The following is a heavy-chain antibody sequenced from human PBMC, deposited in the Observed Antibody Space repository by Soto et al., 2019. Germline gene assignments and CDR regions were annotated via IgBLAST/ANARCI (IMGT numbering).Heavy chain of an antibody. V-gene: IGHV3-23*01. D-gene: IGHD6-19*01. J-gene: IGHJ6*02. CDR1: GFTFSSYA. CDR2: ISGSGGST. Sequence: EVQLLESGGGLVQPGGSLRLSCAASGFTFSSYAMSWVRQAPGKGLEWVSGISGSGGSTYYAGSVKGRFTISRDNTKNALYLQMNSLRAEDTAVYYCAKRAGISGGYYYGMDVWGQGTTVSVSS. CDR3: AKRAGISGGYYYGMDV.